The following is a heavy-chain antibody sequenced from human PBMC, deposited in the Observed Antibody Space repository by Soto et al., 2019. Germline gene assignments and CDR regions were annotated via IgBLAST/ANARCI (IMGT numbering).Heavy chain of an antibody. V-gene: IGHV1-8*01. D-gene: IGHD7-27*01. CDR1: GYTFTSYD. CDR2: MNPNSGNT. Sequence: ASVKVSCKASGYTFTSYDINWVRQATGQGLEWMGWMNPNSGNTGYAQKFQGRVTMTRNTSISTAYMELSSLRSEDTAVYYCALNGVDYVRYYGMDVWGQGTTFTVSS. J-gene: IGHJ6*02. CDR3: ALNGVDYVRYYGMDV.